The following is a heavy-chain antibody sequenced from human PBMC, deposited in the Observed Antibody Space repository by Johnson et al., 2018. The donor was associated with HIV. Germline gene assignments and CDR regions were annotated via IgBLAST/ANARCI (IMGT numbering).Heavy chain of an antibody. D-gene: IGHD1-26*01. CDR1: GFIVRSNY. J-gene: IGHJ3*02. CDR2: VYSGGST. CDR3: ALEGSQGAFDI. Sequence: VQLVESGGGLVQPGGSLRLSCAASGFIVRSNYMSWVRQAPGEGLAWVSLVYSGGSTGYADSVKGRFTISSDNSKNTLYLQMNSLRAEDTAVYYCALEGSQGAFDIWGQGTMVTVSS. V-gene: IGHV3-53*01.